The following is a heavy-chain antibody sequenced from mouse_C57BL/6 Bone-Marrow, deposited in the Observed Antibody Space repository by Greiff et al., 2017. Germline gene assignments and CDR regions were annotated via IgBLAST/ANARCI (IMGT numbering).Heavy chain of an antibody. V-gene: IGHV1-61*01. CDR1: GYTFTSYW. CDR2: IYPSDSET. CDR3: ARGWFGWFAY. J-gene: IGHJ3*01. D-gene: IGHD1-1*02. Sequence: VQLQQPGAELVRPGSSVKLSCKASGYTFTSYWMDWVKQRPGQGLEWIGNIYPSDSETHYNQKFKDKATLTVDKSSSTAYMQLSSLTTEDSAIYYCARGWFGWFAYWGQGTLVTVSA.